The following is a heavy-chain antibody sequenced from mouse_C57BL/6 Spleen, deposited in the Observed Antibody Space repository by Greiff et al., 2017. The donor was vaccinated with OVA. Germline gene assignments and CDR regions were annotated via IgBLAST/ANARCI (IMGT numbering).Heavy chain of an antibody. Sequence: EVKLVESGGGLVKPGGSLKLSCAASGFTFSSYTMSWVRQTPEKRLEWVATISGGGGNTYYPDSVKGLFTISRDNAKNTLYLQMSSMRSEDTAVYYCARRGYDGYFYDYWGQGTTLTVSS. CDR2: ISGGGGNT. J-gene: IGHJ2*01. CDR1: GFTFSSYT. CDR3: ARRGYDGYFYDY. V-gene: IGHV5-9*04. D-gene: IGHD2-3*01.